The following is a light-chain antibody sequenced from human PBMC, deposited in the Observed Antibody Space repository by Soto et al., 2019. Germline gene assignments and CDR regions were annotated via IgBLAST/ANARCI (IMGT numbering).Light chain of an antibody. CDR1: SSDVGSYDF. V-gene: IGLV2-14*01. J-gene: IGLJ1*01. CDR3: SSYSSSTVRYV. Sequence: QSALTQPASVSGSPGQSITMSCTGTSSDVGSYDFVSWYQQHPGKAPKLLIYEVSNRPSGVSARFSGSKSDNTASLTISWLQAADEADYFCSSYSSSTVRYVFGSGTKVTVL. CDR2: EVS.